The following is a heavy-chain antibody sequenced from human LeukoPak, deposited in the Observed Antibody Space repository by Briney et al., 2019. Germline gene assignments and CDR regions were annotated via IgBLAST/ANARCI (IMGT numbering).Heavy chain of an antibody. CDR2: ISAYNGNT. CDR3: AREVGCSSTSCYYYFDY. D-gene: IGHD2-2*01. CDR1: GYTFTSYG. Sequence: ASVKASCKASGYTFTSYGISWVRQAPGQGLEWMGWISAYNGNTNYAQKLQGRVTMTTDTSTSTAYMELRSLRSDDTAVYYCAREVGCSSTSCYYYFDYWGQGTLVTVSS. J-gene: IGHJ4*02. V-gene: IGHV1-18*01.